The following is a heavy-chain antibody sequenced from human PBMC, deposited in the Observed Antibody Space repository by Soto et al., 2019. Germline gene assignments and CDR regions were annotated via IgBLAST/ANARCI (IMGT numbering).Heavy chain of an antibody. Sequence: QVRLVESGGGVVRPGGSLRLSCAASGFTITKCAIHWIRQAPGKGLEWVGVVGSDGTHMYYADSVRGRFTISRDTSENTVFLQMDSPTTEDTALYYCARDSIVYSPDYFDTWGQGTLVTVSS. CDR2: VGSDGTHM. J-gene: IGHJ4*02. D-gene: IGHD2-8*01. V-gene: IGHV3-30*01. CDR1: GFTITKCA. CDR3: ARDSIVYSPDYFDT.